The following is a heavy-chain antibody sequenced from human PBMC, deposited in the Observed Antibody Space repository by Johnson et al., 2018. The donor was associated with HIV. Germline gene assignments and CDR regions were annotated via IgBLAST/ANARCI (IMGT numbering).Heavy chain of an antibody. J-gene: IGHJ3*02. CDR1: GFTFSSYA. Sequence: QMLLVESGGGVVQPGRSLRLSCAASGFTFSSYAMHWVRQAPGKGLEWVAVISYDRSNKYYADSVKGRFTISRDNSKNTLYLQMNILRAEDTAVYYCARDRGIAARPFRYAFDIWGQGTMVTVSS. CDR3: ARDRGIAARPFRYAFDI. D-gene: IGHD6-6*01. V-gene: IGHV3-30*04. CDR2: ISYDRSNK.